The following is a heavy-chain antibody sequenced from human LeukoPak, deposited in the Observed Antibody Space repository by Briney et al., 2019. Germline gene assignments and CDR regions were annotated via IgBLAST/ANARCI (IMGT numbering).Heavy chain of an antibody. Sequence: PSETLSLTCTVSGGSISSYYWSWIRQPPGKGLEWIGYIYYSGSTNYNPSLKSRVTISVDTSKNQFSLKLISVTAADTAVYYCGRHSGIAGANWFDPWGQGTLVTVSS. V-gene: IGHV4-59*08. CDR3: GRHSGIAGANWFDP. CDR1: GGSISSYY. D-gene: IGHD6-13*01. CDR2: IYYSGST. J-gene: IGHJ5*02.